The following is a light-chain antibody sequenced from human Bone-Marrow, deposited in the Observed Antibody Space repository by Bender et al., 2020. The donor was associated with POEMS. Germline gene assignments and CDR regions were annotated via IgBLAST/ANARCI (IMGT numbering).Light chain of an antibody. V-gene: IGLV3-21*04. CDR1: YVGGRS. CDR3: AVWDDSLNGWV. J-gene: IGLJ3*02. CDR2: YDS. Sequence: VLTQPPSVSVAPGKTARITCGGDYVGGRSVHWYQQKPGQAPIVVIYYDSDRPSGIPERFSGSRSGTSASLAISGLQSEDEADYYCAVWDDSLNGWVFGGGTKLTVL.